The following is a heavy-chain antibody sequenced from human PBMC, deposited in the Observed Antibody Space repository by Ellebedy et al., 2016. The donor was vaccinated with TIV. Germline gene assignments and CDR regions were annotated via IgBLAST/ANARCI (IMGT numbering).Heavy chain of an antibody. CDR2: IWYDGINK. J-gene: IGHJ4*02. CDR1: GFAFSSNG. D-gene: IGHD6-19*01. Sequence: GESLKISCAASGFAFSSNGMHWVRQAPGKGLEWVAVIWYDGINKYYADSVKGRFTISRDNSKNTLYLQMNSLRAEDTAVYYCARDQGSGWGAFDYWGQGTLVTVSS. CDR3: ARDQGSGWGAFDY. V-gene: IGHV3-33*08.